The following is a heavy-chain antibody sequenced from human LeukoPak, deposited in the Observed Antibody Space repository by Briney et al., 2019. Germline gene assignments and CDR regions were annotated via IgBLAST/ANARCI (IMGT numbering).Heavy chain of an antibody. J-gene: IGHJ5*02. D-gene: IGHD2-8*01. Sequence: ASVKVSCKASGYTFTSHYMQWVRQAPGQGREWMGIINPSGGSTSYAQKFQGRVTMTRDTSTSTVYMELSSLRSEDTAVYYCARDVAPVYPTGWFDPWGQGTLVTVAS. CDR2: INPSGGST. CDR3: ARDVAPVYPTGWFDP. V-gene: IGHV1-46*03. CDR1: GYTFTSHY.